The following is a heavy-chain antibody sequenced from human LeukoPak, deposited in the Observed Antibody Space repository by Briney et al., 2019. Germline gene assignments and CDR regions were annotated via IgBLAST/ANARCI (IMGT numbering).Heavy chain of an antibody. CDR2: ISLAGRT. CDR3: SRENGAFSPFGY. V-gene: IGHV4-4*02. CDR1: GGSITTTIY. D-gene: IGHD2-8*01. J-gene: IGHJ4*02. Sequence: SETLSLTCGVSGGSITTTIYWSWVRQPPGGGLEWIGEISLAGRTRYNPSLKSRVNISIDESKNHLYLNLASVTAADTDVYYCSRENGAFSPFGYWGQGTLVTVLS.